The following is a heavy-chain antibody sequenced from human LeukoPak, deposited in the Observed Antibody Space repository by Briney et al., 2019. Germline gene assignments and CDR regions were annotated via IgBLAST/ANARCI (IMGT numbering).Heavy chain of an antibody. D-gene: IGHD3-3*01. Sequence: ASVKVSCKASGYTFTSYDINWVRQATGQGLEWMGWMNPNSGNTGYAQKFQGRVTMTRNTSISTAYMELSSLRSEDTAVYYCARARPYYDFWSGYYYYYYYMDVWGKGTTVTVSS. J-gene: IGHJ6*03. CDR1: GYTFTSYD. V-gene: IGHV1-8*01. CDR3: ARARPYYDFWSGYYYYYYYMDV. CDR2: MNPNSGNT.